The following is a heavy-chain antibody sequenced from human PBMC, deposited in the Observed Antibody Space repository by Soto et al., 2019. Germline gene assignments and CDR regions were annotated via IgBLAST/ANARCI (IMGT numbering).Heavy chain of an antibody. J-gene: IGHJ4*02. CDR3: ARAAPTAAVDY. Sequence: PSETLSLTCTFSCDSIIRGYYWTWLRQHPGKGLQWIGYISYSGSSYYNPSLKSRVSISADTSKNQFSLKLTSVTAADTAVYYCARAAPTAAVDYWGRGSLVTVSS. V-gene: IGHV4-31*03. CDR1: CDSIIRGYY. D-gene: IGHD1-26*01. CDR2: ISYSGSS.